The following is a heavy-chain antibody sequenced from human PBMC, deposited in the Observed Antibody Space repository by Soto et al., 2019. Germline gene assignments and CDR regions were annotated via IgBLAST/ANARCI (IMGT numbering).Heavy chain of an antibody. CDR3: ARSRAFDI. CDR2: INHSGST. CDR1: GGPFSGFS. V-gene: IGHV4-34*01. J-gene: IGHJ3*02. Sequence: QVQLQQWGAGLLKPSETLSLTCAVSGGPFSGFSWSWIRQSPGKGLEWIGEINHSGSTYYNPSLKSRVSTSVDTSNNQFSLKITSVTAADTAVYYCARSRAFDIWGQGTMVTVSS.